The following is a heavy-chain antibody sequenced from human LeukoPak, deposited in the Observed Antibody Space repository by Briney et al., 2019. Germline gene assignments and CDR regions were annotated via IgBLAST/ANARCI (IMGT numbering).Heavy chain of an antibody. Sequence: GESLKISCKGSGYSFTSYWIGWVRQMPGKGLEWMGIIYPGDSDTRYSPSFQGQVTFSADKSISTAYLQWSSLKATDTAMYYSASPPISSSWPPAFDYWGQGTLVTVSS. CDR1: GYSFTSYW. CDR3: ASPPISSSWPPAFDY. D-gene: IGHD6-13*01. CDR2: IYPGDSDT. V-gene: IGHV5-51*01. J-gene: IGHJ4*02.